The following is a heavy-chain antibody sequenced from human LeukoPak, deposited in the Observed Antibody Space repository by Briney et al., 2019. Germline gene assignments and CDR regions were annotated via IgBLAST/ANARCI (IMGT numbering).Heavy chain of an antibody. CDR2: IRYDGSNK. CDR3: AKDLASGYSYGRGTDY. J-gene: IGHJ4*02. CDR1: GFTFSSYG. D-gene: IGHD5-18*01. V-gene: IGHV3-30*02. Sequence: GGSLRLSCAASGFTFSSYGMHWVRQTPGKGLGWVAFIRYDGSNKFYADSVKGRFTISRDNSKNTLYLQINSLGAEDTAVYYCAKDLASGYSYGRGTDYWGQGTLVTVSS.